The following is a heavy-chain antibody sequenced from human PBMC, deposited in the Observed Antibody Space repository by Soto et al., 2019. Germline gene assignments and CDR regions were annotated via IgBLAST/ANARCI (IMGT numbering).Heavy chain of an antibody. CDR3: ARGQEGVVATH. CDR2: VKDGGHT. J-gene: IGHJ4*02. CDR1: GGSLSGYY. V-gene: IGHV4-34*01. Sequence: QVQLQQWGAGLLKPSETLSLNCAVTGGSLSGYYWSWIRQPPGKGLEWIGEVKDGGHTNYSPSLRGRVTITSETSNNQFSLRPNSVTAADTGVDYCARGQEGVVATHWDQGSLVTVSS. D-gene: IGHD5-12*01.